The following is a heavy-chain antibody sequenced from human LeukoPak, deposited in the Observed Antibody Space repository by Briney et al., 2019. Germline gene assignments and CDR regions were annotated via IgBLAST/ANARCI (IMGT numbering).Heavy chain of an antibody. Sequence: VASVKVSCKASGYTFTGYYMHWVRQAPGQGLEWMGWINPNSGGTNYAQKFQGRVTMTRDTSISTAYMELSRLRSDDTAVYYCASTFFIAAAGTSDYWGQGTLVTVSS. CDR1: GYTFTGYY. J-gene: IGHJ4*02. D-gene: IGHD6-13*01. CDR2: INPNSGGT. V-gene: IGHV1-2*02. CDR3: ASTFFIAAAGTSDY.